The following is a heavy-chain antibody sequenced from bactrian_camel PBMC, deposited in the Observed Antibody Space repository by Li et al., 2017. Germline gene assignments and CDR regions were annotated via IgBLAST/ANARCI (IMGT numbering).Heavy chain of an antibody. CDR2: ITSSGGTP. J-gene: IGHJ4*01. CDR1: GFTFSTYA. V-gene: IGHV3S31*01. Sequence: VQLVESGGGLVQPGGSLRLSCAASGFTFSTYAMSWVRQAPGKRLEWVSLITSSGGTPLCADSVKGRFTISRDNAKNTLHLQLNSLKTEDTAMYYCVRGANWYYDYWGQGTQVTVS. D-gene: IGHD7*01. CDR3: VRGANWYYDY.